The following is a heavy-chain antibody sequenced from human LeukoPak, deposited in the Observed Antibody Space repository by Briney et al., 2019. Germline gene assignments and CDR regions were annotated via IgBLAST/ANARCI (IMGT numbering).Heavy chain of an antibody. J-gene: IGHJ4*02. CDR3: ARASYYDSSGYPYYFDY. CDR2: IKQHGSEK. CDR1: GFTFSW. V-gene: IGHV3-7*01. D-gene: IGHD3-22*01. Sequence: AGSLRLSCAASGFTFSWMSWVRQAPGKGLEWVANIKQHGSEKYYVDTVEGRFTISRDNAKNSLYLKMNSLRAEDTAVYYCARASYYDSSGYPYYFDYWGQGTLVTVSS.